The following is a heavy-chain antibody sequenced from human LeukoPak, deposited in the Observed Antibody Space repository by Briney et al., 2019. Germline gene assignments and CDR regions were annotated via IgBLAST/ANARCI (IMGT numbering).Heavy chain of an antibody. CDR1: GFTFSSYE. Sequence: PGGSLRLSCAASGFTFSSYEMNWVRQAPGKGLEWVSYISSSGSTIYYADSVKGRFTISRDNAKNSLYLQMNSLRAEDTAVYYCARLWSHGSSWYYFDYWGQGTLVTVSS. CDR3: ARLWSHGSSWYYFDY. V-gene: IGHV3-48*03. D-gene: IGHD6-13*01. J-gene: IGHJ4*02. CDR2: ISSSGSTI.